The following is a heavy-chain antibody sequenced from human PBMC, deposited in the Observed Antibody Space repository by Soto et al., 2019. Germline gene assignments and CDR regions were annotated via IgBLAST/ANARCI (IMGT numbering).Heavy chain of an antibody. CDR2: LNEAGSEK. J-gene: IGHJ4*02. V-gene: IGHV3-7*01. Sequence: EVQLEESGGGLVQPGGFLRLSCAASGFTFSHYWMSWVRQAPGKGLEWVADLNEAGSEKNYVDSVAGRFTISRDNTQNSLYLDVNSLRAEDTAVYYCATHQVGQRVVDYWGQGTLVTVSS. D-gene: IGHD3-10*01. CDR3: ATHQVGQRVVDY. CDR1: GFTFSHYW.